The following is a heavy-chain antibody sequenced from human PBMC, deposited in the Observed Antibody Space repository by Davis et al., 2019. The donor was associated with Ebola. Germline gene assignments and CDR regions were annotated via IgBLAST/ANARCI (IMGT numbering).Heavy chain of an antibody. J-gene: IGHJ4*02. Sequence: ASVKVSCKASEYTFTSYPMHWVRQAPGQGLEWMGWINTNTGIPTYAQGFTGRFVFSLDTSVSTAYLQISSLKAEDTAVYYCARGGAARYWGQGTLVTVSS. CDR3: ARGGAARY. CDR1: EYTFTSYP. V-gene: IGHV7-4-1*02. D-gene: IGHD3-10*01. CDR2: INTNTGIP.